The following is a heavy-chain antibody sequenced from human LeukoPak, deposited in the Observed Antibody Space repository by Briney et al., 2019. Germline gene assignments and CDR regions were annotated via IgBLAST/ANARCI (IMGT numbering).Heavy chain of an antibody. CDR2: IYHSGST. Sequence: PSETLSLTCTVSSYSISSGYYWGWIRQPPGKGLEWIGSIYHSGSTYYNPSLKSRVTISVDTSKNQFSLKLSSVTAADTAVYYCARDKGYDFHYYYYMDVWGKGTTVTVSS. V-gene: IGHV4-38-2*02. CDR3: ARDKGYDFHYYYYMDV. D-gene: IGHD3-3*01. CDR1: SYSISSGYY. J-gene: IGHJ6*03.